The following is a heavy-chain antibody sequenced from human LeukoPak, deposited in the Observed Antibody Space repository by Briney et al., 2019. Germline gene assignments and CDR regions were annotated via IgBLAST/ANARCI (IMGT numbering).Heavy chain of an antibody. V-gene: IGHV3-74*01. CDR3: ARDLGQYYDTSDNWFDP. Sequence: GGSLRLSCAASGFTFSNYWMHWVRQAPGKGLVWVSRINSDGINTSYADSVKGRFTISRDNAKNTLNLQMNSLRAEDTAVYHCARDLGQYYDTSDNWFDPWGQGTLVTVSS. D-gene: IGHD3-22*01. CDR2: INSDGINT. J-gene: IGHJ5*02. CDR1: GFTFSNYW.